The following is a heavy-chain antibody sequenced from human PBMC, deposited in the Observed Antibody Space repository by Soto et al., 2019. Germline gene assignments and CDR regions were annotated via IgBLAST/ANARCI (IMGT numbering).Heavy chain of an antibody. Sequence: QVQLVESGGGVVQPGGSLRLSCATSGFLFSGYAMHRVRQTPGKGLEWVAGISYDGKEKYYADSAEGRFTISRESSGVTLYLQMSSLRVEDTAVYYCARGRGLAARPQHLDHWGQGTLVTVSS. J-gene: IGHJ4*02. D-gene: IGHD6-6*01. CDR2: ISYDGKEK. CDR3: ARGRGLAARPQHLDH. CDR1: GFLFSGYA. V-gene: IGHV3-30*04.